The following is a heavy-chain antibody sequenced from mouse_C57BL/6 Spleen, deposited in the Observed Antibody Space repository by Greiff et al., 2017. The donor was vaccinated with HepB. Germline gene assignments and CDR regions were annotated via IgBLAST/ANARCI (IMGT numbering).Heavy chain of an antibody. Sequence: EVQLQQSGPVLVKPGASVKMSCKASGYTFTDYYMNWVKQSHGKSLEWIGVINPYNGGTSYNQKFKGKATLTVDKSSSTAYMELNSLTSEDSAVYYCARWDYYGSSPWYFDVWGTGTTVTVSS. D-gene: IGHD1-1*01. CDR3: ARWDYYGSSPWYFDV. CDR2: INPYNGGT. J-gene: IGHJ1*03. CDR1: GYTFTDYY. V-gene: IGHV1-19*01.